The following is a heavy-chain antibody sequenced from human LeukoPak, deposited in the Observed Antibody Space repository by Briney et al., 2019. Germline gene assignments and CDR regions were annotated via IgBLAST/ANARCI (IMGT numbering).Heavy chain of an antibody. Sequence: PSQTLSLTCTVSGGSISSGDYYWSWIRQPPGKGLEWIGYIYYSGSTYYNPSLKSRVTISVDTSKNQFSLKLSSVTAADTAVYYCARMVGATTAFDYWGQGTLVTVSS. V-gene: IGHV4-30-4*08. J-gene: IGHJ4*02. CDR3: ARMVGATTAFDY. D-gene: IGHD1-26*01. CDR1: GGSISSGDYY. CDR2: IYYSGST.